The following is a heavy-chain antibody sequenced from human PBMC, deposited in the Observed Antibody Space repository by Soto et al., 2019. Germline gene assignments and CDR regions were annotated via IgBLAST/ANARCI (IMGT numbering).Heavy chain of an antibody. D-gene: IGHD2-2*01. V-gene: IGHV4-38-2*01. CDR3: TRIYCTTTSCFINGMDV. Sequence: SETLSLTCAVSGCVITNGYHWGWIRQPPGKELEWIGTISHSGDTYYNPSLKSRVTISIDTAKNHLSLILSSVTAADTATYYCTRIYCTTTSCFINGMDVWGQGTKVTVSS. CDR2: ISHSGDT. J-gene: IGHJ6*02. CDR1: GCVITNGYH.